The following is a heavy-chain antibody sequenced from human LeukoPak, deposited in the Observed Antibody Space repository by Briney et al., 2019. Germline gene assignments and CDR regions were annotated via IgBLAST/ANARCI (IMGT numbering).Heavy chain of an antibody. CDR1: GFTFSSYA. CDR3: AKPRDIVLMVYVVY. D-gene: IGHD2-8*01. J-gene: IGHJ4*02. V-gene: IGHV3-23*01. Sequence: PGGSLRLSCAASGFTFSSYAMSWVRQAPGKALEWVSAISGSGGSTYYADSVKGRFTISRDNSKNTLYLQMNSLRAEDTAVYYCAKPRDIVLMVYVVYWGQGTLVTVSS. CDR2: ISGSGGST.